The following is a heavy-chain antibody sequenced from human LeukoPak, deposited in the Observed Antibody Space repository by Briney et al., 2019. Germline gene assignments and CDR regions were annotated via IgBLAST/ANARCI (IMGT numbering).Heavy chain of an antibody. CDR1: GHTFTGYY. V-gene: IGHV1-2*02. J-gene: IGHJ5*02. CDR3: ASLHIAATAFDP. CDR2: IIPNSGGT. D-gene: IGHD6-25*01. Sequence: ASVKVSCKASGHTFTGYYMHWVRQAPGQGLEWMGWIIPNSGGTNYAQRFQGRVTMTKDTSISTAYMELSRLRSDDTAVYYCASLHIAATAFDPWGQGTLVTVSS.